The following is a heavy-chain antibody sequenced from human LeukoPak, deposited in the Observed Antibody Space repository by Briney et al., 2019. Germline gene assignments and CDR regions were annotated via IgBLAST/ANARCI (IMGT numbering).Heavy chain of an antibody. D-gene: IGHD2-21*01. CDR2: IYHSGST. CDR3: ARRMTILWWPFDY. V-gene: IGHV4-38-2*01. J-gene: IGHJ4*02. Sequence: KPSETLSLSCALSGYSISSGYYWAWIRQPPGRGLEWIGSIYHSGSTYYNPSRKSRVTISVDTSKNQFSLKLSSVTAADTAVYYCARRMTILWWPFDYWGQGTLVTVSS. CDR1: GYSISSGYY.